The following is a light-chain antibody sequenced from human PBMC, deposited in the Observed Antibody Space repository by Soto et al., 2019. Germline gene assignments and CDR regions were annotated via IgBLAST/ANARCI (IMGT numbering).Light chain of an antibody. CDR2: GAS. CDR3: QQYNNWPPLT. J-gene: IGKJ4*01. V-gene: IGKV3-15*01. Sequence: EIVMTQSPATLSVSPGERATLSCRASQSVSSNLAWHPQKPGQAPRLLIYGASTRATGIPARFSGSGSGTEFTLTISSLQSEDFAVYYCQQYNNWPPLTFGGGTKVEIK. CDR1: QSVSSN.